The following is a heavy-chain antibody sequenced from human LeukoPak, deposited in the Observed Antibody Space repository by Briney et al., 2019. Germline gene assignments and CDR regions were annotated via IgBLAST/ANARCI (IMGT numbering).Heavy chain of an antibody. CDR1: GFTFSSYA. V-gene: IGHV3-23*01. CDR2: ISGSGGST. CDR3: AKVPGGDILSAPYVDY. D-gene: IGHD2-21*01. Sequence: PGGSLRLSCAASGFTFSSYAMSWVRQAPGKGLEWVSAISGSGGSTYYADSVKGRFTISRDNSKNTLYLQMNSLRAEDTAVYYCAKVPGGDILSAPYVDYWGQGTLVTVSS. J-gene: IGHJ4*02.